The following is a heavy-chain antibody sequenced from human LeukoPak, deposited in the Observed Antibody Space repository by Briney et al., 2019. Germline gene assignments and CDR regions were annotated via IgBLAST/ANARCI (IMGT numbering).Heavy chain of an antibody. CDR3: AREDYGSGSYYDY. CDR2: INQDGSEK. Sequence: GGSLRLSCAASGFTFSSYWMSWVRQAPGKGLEWVANINQDGSEKYYVDSVKGRFTISRDNAKNSLYLQMNSLRAEDTAVYYCAREDYGSGSYYDYWGQGTLVTVSS. D-gene: IGHD3-10*01. V-gene: IGHV3-7*03. J-gene: IGHJ4*02. CDR1: GFTFSSYW.